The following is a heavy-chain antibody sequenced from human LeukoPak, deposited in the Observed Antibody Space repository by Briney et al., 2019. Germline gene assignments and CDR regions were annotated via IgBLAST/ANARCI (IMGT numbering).Heavy chain of an antibody. V-gene: IGHV4-34*01. CDR3: ARAFSYSSGWYKWFDY. J-gene: IGHJ4*02. D-gene: IGHD6-19*01. CDR2: INDSGST. CDR1: GGSFSGYY. Sequence: SETLSLTCGVYGGSFSGYYWSWIRQPPGKGLEWIGEINDSGSTKYNPSLKSRVTISVDTSKNQFSLKLTSVTAADTAEYYCARAFSYSSGWYKWFDYWGQGTLVTVSS.